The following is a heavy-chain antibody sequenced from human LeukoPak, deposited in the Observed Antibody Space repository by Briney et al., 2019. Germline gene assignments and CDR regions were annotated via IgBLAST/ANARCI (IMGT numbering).Heavy chain of an antibody. CDR2: ISYDGSNK. Sequence: GGSLRLSCAASGFTFSSYAMHWVRQAPGKGLEWVAVISYDGSNKYYADSVKGRFTISRDNSKNTLYLQMNSLRAEDTAVYYCARGFPRYYGSGSSVYFDYWGQGTLVTVSS. CDR3: ARGFPRYYGSGSSVYFDY. J-gene: IGHJ4*02. V-gene: IGHV3-30-3*01. CDR1: GFTFSSYA. D-gene: IGHD3-10*01.